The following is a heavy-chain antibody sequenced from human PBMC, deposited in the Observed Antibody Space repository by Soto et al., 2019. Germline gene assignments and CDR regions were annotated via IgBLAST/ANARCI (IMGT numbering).Heavy chain of an antibody. D-gene: IGHD6-19*01. CDR3: AKDPTMGIAVAGGGGAFDI. CDR2: ISWNSGSI. CDR1: GFTFDDYA. V-gene: IGHV3-9*01. Sequence: GGSLRLSCAASGFTFDDYAMHWVRQAPGKGLEWVSGISWNSGSIGYADSVKGRFTISRDNAKNSLYLQMNSLRAEDTALYYCAKDPTMGIAVAGGGGAFDIWGQGTMVTVSS. J-gene: IGHJ3*02.